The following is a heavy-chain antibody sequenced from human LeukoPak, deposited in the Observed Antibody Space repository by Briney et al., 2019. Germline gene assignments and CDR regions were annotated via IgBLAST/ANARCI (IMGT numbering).Heavy chain of an antibody. CDR3: SRSRIGWFDP. D-gene: IGHD1-26*01. CDR1: GGSLSGYY. J-gene: IGHJ5*02. Sequence: SETLSLTCAAYGGSLSGYYWSWIRQPPGKGLEWIGEINHSGSTKYNPSLKSRVTISVDTSKNQFSLKLNSVTAADTAVYYCSRSRIGWFDPWGQGTLVTVSS. CDR2: INHSGST. V-gene: IGHV4-34*01.